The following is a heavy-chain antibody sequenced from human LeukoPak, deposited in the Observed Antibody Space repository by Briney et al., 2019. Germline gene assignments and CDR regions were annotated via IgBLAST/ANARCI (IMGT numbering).Heavy chain of an antibody. V-gene: IGHV4-59*12. CDR3: ARVGAGSHDAFDI. CDR2: IYYSGST. J-gene: IGHJ3*02. D-gene: IGHD1-26*01. CDR1: GGSISSYY. Sequence: PSETLSLTCTVSGGSISSYYWSWIRQPPGKGLEWIGYIYYSGSTYYNPSLKSRVTISVDTSKNQFSLKLSSVTAADTAVYYCARVGAGSHDAFDIWGQGTMVTVSS.